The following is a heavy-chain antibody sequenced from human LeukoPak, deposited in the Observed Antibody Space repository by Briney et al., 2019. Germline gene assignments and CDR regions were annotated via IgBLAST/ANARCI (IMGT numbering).Heavy chain of an antibody. CDR1: GGSISSYY. D-gene: IGHD3-10*01. CDR2: IYYSGST. CDR3: ARYHQKITMVRGVIITQYYFDY. J-gene: IGHJ4*02. V-gene: IGHV4-59*12. Sequence: PSETLSLTCTVSGGSISSYYWSWIRQPPGKGLEWIGYIYYSGSTNYNPSLKSRVTISVDTSKNQFSLKLSSVTAADTAVYYCARYHQKITMVRGVIITQYYFDYWGQGTLVTVSS.